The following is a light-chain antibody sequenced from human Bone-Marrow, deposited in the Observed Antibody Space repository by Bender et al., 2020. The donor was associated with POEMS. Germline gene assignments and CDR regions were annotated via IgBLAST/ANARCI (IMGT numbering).Light chain of an antibody. Sequence: QSVLTQPPSASGTPGQRVTISCSGGSSNIGAHAVNWYQHLPGTAPKLLIYSSHRRPSEVPDRFSGSRSGTSASLAISVLQSEDEADYYCAGWDVSLNGWVFGGGTKLTVL. J-gene: IGLJ3*02. V-gene: IGLV1-44*01. CDR1: SSNIGAHA. CDR2: SSH. CDR3: AGWDVSLNGWV.